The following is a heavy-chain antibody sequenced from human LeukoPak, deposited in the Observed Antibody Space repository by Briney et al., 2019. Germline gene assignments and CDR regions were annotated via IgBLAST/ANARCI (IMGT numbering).Heavy chain of an antibody. CDR2: INHSGST. CDR3: ARGRRAGLYGDYSYYFDY. Sequence: SETLSLTCAVYGGSFSGYYWSWIRQPPGKGLEWIGEINHSGSTNYSPSLKSRVTISVDTSKNQFSLKLSSVTAADTAVYYCARGRRAGLYGDYSYYFDYWGQGTLVTVSS. D-gene: IGHD4-17*01. V-gene: IGHV4-34*01. CDR1: GGSFSGYY. J-gene: IGHJ4*02.